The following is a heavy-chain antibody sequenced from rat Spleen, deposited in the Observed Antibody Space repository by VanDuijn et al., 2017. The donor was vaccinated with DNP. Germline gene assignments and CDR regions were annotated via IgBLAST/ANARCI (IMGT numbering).Heavy chain of an antibody. D-gene: IGHD1-12*02. J-gene: IGHJ2*01. V-gene: IGHV5-20*01. Sequence: EVQLVASGGGLVQPGRSLKLSCAASGFTFSDYYMAWVRQAPTKGLEWVAYISYDGGITNYGDSVKGRFTISRDNAQNTLYLQMSKLGSEDTAIYYCVTYDGSLWGQGVLVTVSS. CDR1: GFTFSDYY. CDR3: VTYDGSL. CDR2: ISYDGGIT.